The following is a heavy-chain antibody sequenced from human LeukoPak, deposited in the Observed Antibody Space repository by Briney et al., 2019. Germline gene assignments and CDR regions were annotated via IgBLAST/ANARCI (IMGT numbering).Heavy chain of an antibody. J-gene: IGHJ6*03. Sequence: PGGSLRLSCAASGFIFSNYAMTWVRQAPGKGLEWVSYGGSGGSTYYADSVKGRFTVSRDNSKSTLYLQMNSLTAEDTAVYYCAKMRGQYYHSYYMDAWAKGPRSPSP. CDR1: GFIFSNYA. CDR3: AKMRGQYYHSYYMDA. CDR2: GGSGGST. V-gene: IGHV3-23*01.